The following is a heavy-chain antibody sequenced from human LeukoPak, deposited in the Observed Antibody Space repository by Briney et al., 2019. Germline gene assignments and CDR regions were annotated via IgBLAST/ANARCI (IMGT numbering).Heavy chain of an antibody. Sequence: GGSLRLSCAASGFTFSSYWMHWVRQAPGKGLVWVSRINSDGSSTSYADSVKGRFTISRDNAKNTLYLQMNSLRAEDTAVYYCARERDDYGESGPFDPWGQGTLVTVSS. CDR3: ARERDDYGESGPFDP. CDR2: INSDGSST. CDR1: GFTFSSYW. J-gene: IGHJ5*02. D-gene: IGHD4-17*01. V-gene: IGHV3-74*01.